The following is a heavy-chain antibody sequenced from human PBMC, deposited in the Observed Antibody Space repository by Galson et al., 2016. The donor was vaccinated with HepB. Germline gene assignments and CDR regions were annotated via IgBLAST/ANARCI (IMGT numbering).Heavy chain of an antibody. D-gene: IGHD6-13*01. CDR3: ARGIAAAGTGLDY. CDR2: IYHSGST. Sequence: SETLSLTCAVSGYPISSGYYWGWIRQPPGKGLEWIGSIYHSGSTYYNPSLKSRVTISVATSKNQFSLKLSSVTAADTAVYYCARGIAAAGTGLDYWGQGTLVTVSS. V-gene: IGHV4-38-2*01. CDR1: GYPISSGYY. J-gene: IGHJ4*02.